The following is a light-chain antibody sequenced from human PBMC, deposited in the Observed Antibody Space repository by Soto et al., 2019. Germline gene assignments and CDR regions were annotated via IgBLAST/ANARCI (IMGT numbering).Light chain of an antibody. J-gene: IGLJ1*01. CDR2: DVT. V-gene: IGLV2-14*03. CDR1: SSDVGGYNY. CDR3: RSYTTSNTRQIV. Sequence: QSVLTQPASVSGSPGQSITISCTGTSSDVGGYNYVSWYQHHPGKAPKLIIYDVTNRPSGVSNPFSASKSGNTASLTISGLQPEDEAEYYCRSYTTSNTRQIVFGTGTKLTVL.